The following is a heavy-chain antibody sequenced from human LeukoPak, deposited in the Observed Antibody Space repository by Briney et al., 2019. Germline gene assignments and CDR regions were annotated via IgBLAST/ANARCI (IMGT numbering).Heavy chain of an antibody. V-gene: IGHV4-39*01. D-gene: IGHD3-9*01. J-gene: IGHJ5*02. CDR2: IYYSGST. CDR1: GGSISSSSYY. Sequence: PSETLSLTCTVSGGSISSSSYYWGWIRQPPGKGLGWIGSIYYSGSTSYNPSLKSRVTISVDASKNQFSLKLSSVTAADTAVYYCARHGRYYDILTGYYYWFDPWGQGTLVTVSS. CDR3: ARHGRYYDILTGYYYWFDP.